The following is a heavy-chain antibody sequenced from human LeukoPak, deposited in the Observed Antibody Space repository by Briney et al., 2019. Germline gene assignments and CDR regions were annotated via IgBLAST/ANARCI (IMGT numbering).Heavy chain of an antibody. Sequence: SVKVSCKASGGTFSSYAISWVRQAPGQGLEWMGGIIPIFGTANYAQKFQGRVTITADESTSTAYMELSRLRSDDTAVYYCARDGSDCSSTSCYLQWGQGTLVTVSS. CDR3: ARDGSDCSSTSCYLQ. CDR2: IIPIFGTA. V-gene: IGHV1-69*13. CDR1: GGTFSSYA. J-gene: IGHJ4*02. D-gene: IGHD2-2*01.